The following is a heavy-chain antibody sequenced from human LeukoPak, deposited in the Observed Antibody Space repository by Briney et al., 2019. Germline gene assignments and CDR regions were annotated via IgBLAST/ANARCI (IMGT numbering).Heavy chain of an antibody. D-gene: IGHD3-16*01. CDR1: GFTFSDYY. J-gene: IGHJ4*02. CDR2: ISGSGGST. V-gene: IGHV3-23*01. CDR3: AKGDYGDY. Sequence: GGSLRLSCAASGFTFSDYYMSWIRQAPGKGLEWVSAISGSGGSTYYADSVKGHFTISRDNSKKTLYLQMNSLRVEDTAIYYCAKGDYGDYWGQGTLVTVSS.